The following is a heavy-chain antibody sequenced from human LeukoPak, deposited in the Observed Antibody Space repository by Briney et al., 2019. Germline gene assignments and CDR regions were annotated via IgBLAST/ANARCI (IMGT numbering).Heavy chain of an antibody. D-gene: IGHD5-24*01. Sequence: KPSETLSLTCTVSGDSISSYYWSWIRQPPGKGLEYIGYINYSGSSNYNPSLRSRVTMSVDTSKNQFSLKLSSVTAADTAVYYCARAGPRRDGYNLDYWGQGTLVTVSS. CDR3: ARAGPRRDGYNLDY. CDR2: INYSGSS. V-gene: IGHV4-59*01. CDR1: GDSISSYY. J-gene: IGHJ4*02.